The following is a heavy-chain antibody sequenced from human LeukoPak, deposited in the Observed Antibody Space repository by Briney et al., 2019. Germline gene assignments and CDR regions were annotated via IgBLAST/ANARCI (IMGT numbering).Heavy chain of an antibody. D-gene: IGHD6-6*01. J-gene: IGHJ6*03. Sequence: ASVKVSCKASGGTFSSYAISWVRQAPGQGLEWMGGIIPIFGTANYAQKFQGRVTITTDESTSTAYMELSSLRSEDTVVYYCARGVIAARPDYYYYMDVWGKGTTVTVSS. V-gene: IGHV1-69*05. CDR2: IIPIFGTA. CDR3: ARGVIAARPDYYYYMDV. CDR1: GGTFSSYA.